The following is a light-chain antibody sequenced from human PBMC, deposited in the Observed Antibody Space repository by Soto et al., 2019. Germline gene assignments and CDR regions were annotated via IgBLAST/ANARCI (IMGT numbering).Light chain of an antibody. CDR1: SIDVGVYNY. CDR3: TSFTSRDTGV. Sequence: HSALTQPASVSGSPGQSITISGTGTSIDVGVYNYFSWYQQHPGKAPKLIIYDVYNRPSGISNRFSGSKSGNTASLTIAGLQAEDEADYYCTSFTSRDTGVFGGGTKLTVL. V-gene: IGLV2-14*03. CDR2: DVY. J-gene: IGLJ3*02.